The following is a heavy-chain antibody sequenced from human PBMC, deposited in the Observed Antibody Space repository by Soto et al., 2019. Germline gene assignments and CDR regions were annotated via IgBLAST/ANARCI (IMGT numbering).Heavy chain of an antibody. CDR1: GGSFSGYY. V-gene: IGHV4-34*02. J-gene: IGHJ6*02. CDR3: ARGRELVWFGEETFGVDV. D-gene: IGHD3-10*01. Sequence: QVQLQQWGAGLLKPSATLSLTCAVHGGSFSGYYWSWIRQSPGKGLEWVWEITHSGGFNYNMSLKSRVTISVDTSKKQFSLKVNSVTAADTAVYYCARGRELVWFGEETFGVDVWGQGTTVTVSS. CDR2: ITHSGGF.